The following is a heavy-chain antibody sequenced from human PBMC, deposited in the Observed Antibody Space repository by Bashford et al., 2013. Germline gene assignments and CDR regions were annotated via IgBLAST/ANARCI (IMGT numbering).Heavy chain of an antibody. J-gene: IGHJ6*01. D-gene: IGHD3-3*02. V-gene: IGHV3-66*01. CDR2: IFAGGKT. CDR3: VRDALISPMDV. Sequence: VRQAPGKGLEWVSVIFAGGKTIHADSVKGRFTISRDNSMNTVYLQLNSLRAEDTALYYCVRDALISPMDVVGPKGPRVTGLL.